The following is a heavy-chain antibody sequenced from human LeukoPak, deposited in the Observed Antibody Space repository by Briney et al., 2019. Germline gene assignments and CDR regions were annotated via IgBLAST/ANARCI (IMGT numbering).Heavy chain of an antibody. CDR3: ARDGYYYGSGSSFDY. V-gene: IGHV3-21*01. D-gene: IGHD3-10*01. CDR2: ISSSSSYI. Sequence: PGGSLRLSCAASGFTFSSYSMNWVRQAPGKGLEWVSSISSSSSYIYYADSVKGRFTISRDNAKNSLYLQMNSLRAEDTAVYYCARDGYYYGSGSSFDYWGQGTLVTVSS. CDR1: GFTFSSYS. J-gene: IGHJ4*02.